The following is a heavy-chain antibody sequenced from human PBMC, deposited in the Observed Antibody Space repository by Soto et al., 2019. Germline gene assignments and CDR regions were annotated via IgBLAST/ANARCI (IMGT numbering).Heavy chain of an antibody. CDR1: GFTFSSYA. V-gene: IGHV3-23*01. Sequence: EVQLLESGGGLVQPGGSLRLSCAASGFTFSSYAMSWVRQAPGKGLEWVSAISGSGGSTYYADSVKGRFTISRDNSKNTLYLQMNSLRAEDTAVYYCAKVSMDIVVVVAATPGWYYFDYWGRGTLVTVSS. CDR3: AKVSMDIVVVVAATPGWYYFDY. D-gene: IGHD2-15*01. J-gene: IGHJ4*02. CDR2: ISGSGGST.